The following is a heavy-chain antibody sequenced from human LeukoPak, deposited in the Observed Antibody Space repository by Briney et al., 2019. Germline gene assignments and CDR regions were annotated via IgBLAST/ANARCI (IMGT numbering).Heavy chain of an antibody. CDR3: AKRSDVVTAIPDS. V-gene: IGHV3-30*18. CDR2: ISYDGRTE. Sequence: GGSLRLSCAASGFTFSGYAIHWVRQAPGKGPEWVAVISYDGRTEYYADSVKGRFTISRDNSKNTAYLQMNSLRAEDTAVYYCAKRSDVVTAIPDSWGQGTLVTVSS. D-gene: IGHD2-21*02. CDR1: GFTFSGYA. J-gene: IGHJ5*01.